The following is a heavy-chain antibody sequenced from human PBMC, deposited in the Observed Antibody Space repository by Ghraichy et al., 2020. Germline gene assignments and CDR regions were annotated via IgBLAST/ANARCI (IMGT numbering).Heavy chain of an antibody. V-gene: IGHV4-31*03. CDR3: ARMMCSSGSCYACDY. Sequence: SETPSLTCTVSGASMSSGGYYWSWSRQHPGRGLEWIGYIYYSGSTYYNPSLKSRVTISVDTSKNQFSLKLSSVTAADTAVYYCARMMCSSGSCYACDYWGQGTLVTVSS. CDR2: IYYSGST. CDR1: GASMSSGGYY. D-gene: IGHD2-15*01. J-gene: IGHJ4*02.